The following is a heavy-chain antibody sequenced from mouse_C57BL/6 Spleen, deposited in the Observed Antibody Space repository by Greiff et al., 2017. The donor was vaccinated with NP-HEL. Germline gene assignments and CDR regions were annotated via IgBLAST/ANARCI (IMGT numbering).Heavy chain of an antibody. D-gene: IGHD2-4*01. CDR1: GYTFTSYP. CDR2: INPSSGYT. J-gene: IGHJ3*01. V-gene: IGHV1-4*01. Sequence: QFQLQQPGAELASPGASVKMSCKASGYTFTSYPMHWVQQRPGQGREWIGYINPSSGYTKYNQKFKDKATLTADKSSSTAYMQLSSLTSEDSAVYYCARDDYSWFAYWGQGTLVTVSA. CDR3: ARDDYSWFAY.